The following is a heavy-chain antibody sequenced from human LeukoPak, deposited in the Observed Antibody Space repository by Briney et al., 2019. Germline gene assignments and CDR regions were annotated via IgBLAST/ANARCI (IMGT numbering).Heavy chain of an antibody. J-gene: IGHJ4*02. CDR1: GFTFSNYA. D-gene: IGHD1-26*01. Sequence: GGSLRLSCAASGFTFSNYAMSWVRQAPGKGLEWVSAIRGSGGTTYYADSVKGRFTISRDNSKNTVYLQMNSLRAEDTAVYYCTREVSGSLYFDYWGQGTLVTVSS. CDR3: TREVSGSLYFDY. V-gene: IGHV3-23*01. CDR2: IRGSGGTT.